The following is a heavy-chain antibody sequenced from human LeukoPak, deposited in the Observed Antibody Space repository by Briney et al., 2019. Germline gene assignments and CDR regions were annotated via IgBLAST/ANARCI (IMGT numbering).Heavy chain of an antibody. D-gene: IGHD4-17*01. CDR2: ISWNSGSI. Sequence: RPGRSLRLSCAASGFTFDDYAMHWVRQAPGKGLEWVSGISWNSGSIGYADSVKGRFTISRDSAKNSLYLQMNSLRAEDTALYYCAKDGYGLLNWYFDLWGRGTLVTVSS. CDR3: AKDGYGLLNWYFDL. J-gene: IGHJ2*01. CDR1: GFTFDDYA. V-gene: IGHV3-9*01.